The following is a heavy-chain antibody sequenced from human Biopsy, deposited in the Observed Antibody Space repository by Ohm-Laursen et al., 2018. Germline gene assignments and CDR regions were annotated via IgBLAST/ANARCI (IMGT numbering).Heavy chain of an antibody. Sequence: SSVKVSCNASGYTFTTYAISWVRQAPGQGLEWMGWISTYNGNTNYAQKVQGRVTMTTDTSTSTAYMELRSLRSDDTAVYYCARDDYYYDLDVWGQGTTVTVSS. J-gene: IGHJ6*02. CDR3: ARDDYYYDLDV. CDR1: GYTFTTYA. CDR2: ISTYNGNT. V-gene: IGHV1-18*01.